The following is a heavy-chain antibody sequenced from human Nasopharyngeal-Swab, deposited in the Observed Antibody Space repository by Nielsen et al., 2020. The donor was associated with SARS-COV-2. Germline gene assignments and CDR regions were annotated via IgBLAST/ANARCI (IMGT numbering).Heavy chain of an antibody. D-gene: IGHD4-11*01. CDR2: MNSDGSTI. V-gene: IGHV3-74*01. Sequence: GESLKISCAASGFTFSSSWMHWIRQDPGKGLVWVARMNSDGSTINYGDSVMGRFIISRDNAKNMLYLQMNSLRAEDTAVYYCARTQGLDSNQILGPPPYMDVWGKGTTVTVSS. CDR1: GFTFSSSW. CDR3: ARTQGLDSNQILGPPPYMDV. J-gene: IGHJ6*03.